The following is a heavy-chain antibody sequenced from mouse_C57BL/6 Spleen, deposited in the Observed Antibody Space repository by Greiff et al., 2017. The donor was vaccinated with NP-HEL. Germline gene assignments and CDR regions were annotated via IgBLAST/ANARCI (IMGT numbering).Heavy chain of an antibody. J-gene: IGHJ4*01. CDR1: GYTFTSYW. Sequence: VQLQQPGAELVKPGASVKMSCKASGYTFTSYWITWVKPRPGQGLEWIGDIYPGSGSTNYNEKFKSKATLTVDTSSSTAYMQLSSLTSEDSAVYYCARNHHRDAMDYWGQGTSVTVSS. D-gene: IGHD2-14*01. CDR2: IYPGSGST. V-gene: IGHV1-55*01. CDR3: ARNHHRDAMDY.